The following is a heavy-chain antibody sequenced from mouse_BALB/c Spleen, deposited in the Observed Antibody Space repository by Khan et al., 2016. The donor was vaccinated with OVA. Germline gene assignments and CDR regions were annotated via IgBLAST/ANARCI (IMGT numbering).Heavy chain of an antibody. J-gene: IGHJ4*01. Sequence: QIQLVQSGPELKKPGETVQISCKASGFTFTNYGMNWVKQAPGKGLKWMGWINTYTGEPTFADDFKGRFAFSLETSASTAYLQLNSLKHEDTATYDGARVGYNGTMDCWGQGTSVTVSS. CDR1: GFTFTNYG. D-gene: IGHD2-14*01. CDR3: ARVGYNGTMDC. V-gene: IGHV9-3-1*01. CDR2: INTYTGEP.